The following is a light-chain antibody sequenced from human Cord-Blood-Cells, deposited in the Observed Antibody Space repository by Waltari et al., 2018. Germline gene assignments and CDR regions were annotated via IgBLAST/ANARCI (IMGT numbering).Light chain of an antibody. CDR2: AAS. J-gene: IGKJ1*01. CDR3: QQSYSTPWT. V-gene: IGKV1-39*01. CDR1: QSISSN. Sequence: DIQMTQSHSSLSASVGDRATSTCRGSQSISSNLNWYQQKPGKAPKLLIYAASSLQSGVPSRFSGSGSGTDFTFTISSLQPEDIATYYCQQSYSTPWTFGQGTKVEIK.